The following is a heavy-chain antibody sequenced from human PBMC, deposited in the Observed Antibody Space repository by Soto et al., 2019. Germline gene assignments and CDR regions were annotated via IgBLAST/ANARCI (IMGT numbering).Heavy chain of an antibody. CDR2: IWYDGSNQ. J-gene: IGHJ4*02. V-gene: IGHV3-33*01. Sequence: PGESLRLSCTVSGFTFSNYGMHWVRQAPGKGKERVAVIWYDGSNQSYGDSAKGRFIISRESSRDTLYLQMNSLTAEDTAVYYFVRGGPYTYGKYYFDYLGQGTPVTGSS. CDR1: GFTFSNYG. CDR3: VRGGPYTYGKYYFDY. D-gene: IGHD5-18*01.